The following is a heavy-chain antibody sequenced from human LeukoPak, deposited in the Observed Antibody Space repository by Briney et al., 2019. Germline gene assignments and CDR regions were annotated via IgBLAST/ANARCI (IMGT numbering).Heavy chain of an antibody. D-gene: IGHD3-22*01. J-gene: IGHJ4*02. CDR1: GFTFSSYS. CDR3: ARAGYYYDSSGDY. V-gene: IGHV3-7*01. Sequence: LTGGSLRLSCAASGFTFSSYSMSWVRQAPGKGLEWVANIKRNGSEKYYVDSVKGRFTISRDNAKNSLYLQMNSLRAEDTAVYYCARAGYYYDSSGDYWRQGTLVSVRS. CDR2: IKRNGSEK.